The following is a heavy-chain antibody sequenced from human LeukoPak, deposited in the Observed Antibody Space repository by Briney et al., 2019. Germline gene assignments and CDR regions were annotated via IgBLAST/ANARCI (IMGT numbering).Heavy chain of an antibody. CDR2: INHSGST. Sequence: KASETLSLTCAVYGGSVSGDYWSWIRQPPGKGLEWIGEINHSGSTNYNPSLKSRVTISVDTSKNQFSLKLSSVTAADTAVYYFARDSGYSSGWSWGQGTLVTVSS. D-gene: IGHD6-19*01. CDR3: ARDSGYSSGWS. V-gene: IGHV4-34*01. CDR1: GGSVSGDY. J-gene: IGHJ4*02.